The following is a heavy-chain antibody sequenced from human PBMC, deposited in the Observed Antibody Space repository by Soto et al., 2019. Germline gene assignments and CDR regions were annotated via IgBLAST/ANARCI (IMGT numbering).Heavy chain of an antibody. CDR1: GGTFSSYT. CDR2: IIPILGIA. CDR3: ARGLGVRFLST. Sequence: QVQLVQSGAEVKKPGSSVKVSCKASGGTFSSYTISLVRQAPGQGLEWMGRIIPILGIANYAQKFQGRVTITADKSTSTAYMELSSLRSEDTAVYYCARGLGVRFLSTWGQGTLVTVSS. D-gene: IGHD3-3*01. J-gene: IGHJ4*02. V-gene: IGHV1-69*02.